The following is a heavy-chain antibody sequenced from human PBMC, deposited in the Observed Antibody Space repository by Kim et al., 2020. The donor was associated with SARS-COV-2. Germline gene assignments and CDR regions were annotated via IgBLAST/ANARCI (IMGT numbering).Heavy chain of an antibody. CDR1: GFTFDDYA. V-gene: IGHV3-43*02. D-gene: IGHD6-19*01. CDR2: ISREGGEI. J-gene: IGHJ4*02. CDR3: VRGQQWLIKN. Sequence: GGSLRLSCAASGFTFDDYAIQWVRQVPGKGLDWVSLISREGGEIKYADSVKGRFTISRDNSKKSVYLQMNSLRSEDTALYYCVRGQQWLIKNWGQGTQVTVSS.